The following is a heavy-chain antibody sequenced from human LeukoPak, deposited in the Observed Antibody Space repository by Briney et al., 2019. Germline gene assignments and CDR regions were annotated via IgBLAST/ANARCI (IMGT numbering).Heavy chain of an antibody. D-gene: IGHD6-19*01. CDR2: ISPYSGNT. V-gene: IGHV1-18*01. Sequence: ASVKVSCKASGYTFTTYGISWVRQAPGQGVEWMGWISPYSGNTDYAQSVQGRVALSTDISTSTAYMELRSLRSDDTAVYFCARAGDSWLENRAVYYFGLWGQGTLVTVSS. CDR3: ARAGDSWLENRAVYYFGL. CDR1: GYTFTTYG. J-gene: IGHJ4*02.